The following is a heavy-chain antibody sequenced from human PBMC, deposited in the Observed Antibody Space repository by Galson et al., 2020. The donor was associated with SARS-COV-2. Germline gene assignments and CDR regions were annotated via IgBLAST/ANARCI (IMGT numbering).Heavy chain of an antibody. CDR3: TATRAY. V-gene: IGHV3-74*01. J-gene: IGHJ4*02. CDR1: GFTFSSYW. Sequence: GGSLRLSCAASGFTFSSYWMPWVRQAPGKGLVWVSRINSDGNNTSYADSVKGRFTISRDNAKNTLYLQMNILRAEDTAVYYCTATRAYWGQGTLVTVAS. D-gene: IGHD1-26*01. CDR2: INSDGNNT.